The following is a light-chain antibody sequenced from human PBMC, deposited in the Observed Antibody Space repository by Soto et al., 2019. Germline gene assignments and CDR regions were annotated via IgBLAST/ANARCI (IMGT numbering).Light chain of an antibody. Sequence: DIQMTQSPSSLSASVGDRVTITCRASESISRHLNWYQQKPGKAPNLLIYAASTLQNGVPSRFXGSGSGTDFTLTISILQPEDFATYYCQQSYSTLSISFGQGTRLEIK. CDR3: QQSYSTLSIS. J-gene: IGKJ5*01. CDR2: AAS. CDR1: ESISRH. V-gene: IGKV1-39*01.